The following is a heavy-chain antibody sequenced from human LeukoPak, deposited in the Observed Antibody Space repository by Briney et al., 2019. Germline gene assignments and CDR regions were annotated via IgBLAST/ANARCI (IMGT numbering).Heavy chain of an antibody. J-gene: IGHJ6*02. Sequence: SETLSLTCSVSGASVSRYYWNWIRQPPGKGLEWIGYIYYSGSTNYNPSLKSRVTISVDTSKNQFSLKLSSVTAADTAVYYCARELFYGMDVWGQGTTVTVSS. CDR2: IYYSGST. CDR3: ARELFYGMDV. V-gene: IGHV4-59*02. D-gene: IGHD2-15*01. CDR1: GASVSRYY.